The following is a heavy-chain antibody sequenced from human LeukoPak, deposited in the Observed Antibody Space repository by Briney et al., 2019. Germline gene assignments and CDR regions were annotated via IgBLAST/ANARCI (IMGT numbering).Heavy chain of an antibody. CDR1: GYTFTSYD. Sequence: ASVKVSCKASGYTFTSYDINWVRQAPGQGLEWMGIINPSGGSTSYAQKFQGRVTMTRDTSTSTVYMELSSLRSEDTAVYYCARSTYDSSGYYRLWGQGTLVTVSS. J-gene: IGHJ4*02. V-gene: IGHV1-46*01. D-gene: IGHD3-22*01. CDR2: INPSGGST. CDR3: ARSTYDSSGYYRL.